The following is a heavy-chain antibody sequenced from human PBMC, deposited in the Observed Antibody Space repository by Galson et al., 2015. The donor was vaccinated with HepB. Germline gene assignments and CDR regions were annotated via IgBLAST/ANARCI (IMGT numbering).Heavy chain of an antibody. V-gene: IGHV3-9*01. CDR1: GFTFDDYA. D-gene: IGHD5-18*01. Sequence: SLRLSCAASGFTFDDYAMHWVRQAPGKGLEWVSGISWNSGSIGYADSVKGRFTISRDNAKNSLYLQMNSLRAEDTALYYCAKDRGYNYGWFDYWGQGTLVTVSS. J-gene: IGHJ4*02. CDR3: AKDRGYNYGWFDY. CDR2: ISWNSGSI.